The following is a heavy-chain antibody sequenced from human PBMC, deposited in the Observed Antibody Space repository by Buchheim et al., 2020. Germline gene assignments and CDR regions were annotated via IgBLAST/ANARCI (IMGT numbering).Heavy chain of an antibody. V-gene: IGHV3-48*02. CDR2: ISSSSSTI. CDR3: ARGELWTNYYYYGMDV. D-gene: IGHD1-26*01. J-gene: IGHJ6*02. Sequence: EVQLLESGGGSVQPGGSLRHSCAASGFPFSKFAMKWVRQAPGKGLEWVSYISSSSSTIYYEDSVKGRFTISRDNAKNSLYLQMNSLRDEDTAVYYCARGELWTNYYYYGMDVWGQGTT. CDR1: GFPFSKFA.